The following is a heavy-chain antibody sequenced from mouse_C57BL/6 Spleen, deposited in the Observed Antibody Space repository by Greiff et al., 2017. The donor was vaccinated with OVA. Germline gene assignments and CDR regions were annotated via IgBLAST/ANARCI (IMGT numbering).Heavy chain of an antibody. Sequence: EVQLVESEGGLVQPGSSMKLSCTASGFTFSDYYMPWVRQVPETGLEWVANINYDGSRTYYLASLQSRFTISRANTKNNLYLQMSSLKSGETAAYSGARDGEYGWFAYWGQGTLVTVSA. CDR1: GFTFSDYY. CDR2: INYDGSRT. CDR3: ARDGEYGWFAY. V-gene: IGHV5-16*01. J-gene: IGHJ3*01. D-gene: IGHD2-13*01.